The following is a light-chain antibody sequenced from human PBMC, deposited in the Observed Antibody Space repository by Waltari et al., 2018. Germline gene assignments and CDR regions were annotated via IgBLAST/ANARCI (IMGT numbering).Light chain of an antibody. V-gene: IGLV2-14*01. Sequence: QSALTQPASVSGSPGQSISISCTGTSSDIGVYNYVSWYQPHPGKAPKLMIYEVSNRPSGVSNRFSGSKSDNTASLTISGLQAEDEADYYCSSYTSSSTWVFGGGTKLTVL. J-gene: IGLJ3*02. CDR1: SSDIGVYNY. CDR3: SSYTSSSTWV. CDR2: EVS.